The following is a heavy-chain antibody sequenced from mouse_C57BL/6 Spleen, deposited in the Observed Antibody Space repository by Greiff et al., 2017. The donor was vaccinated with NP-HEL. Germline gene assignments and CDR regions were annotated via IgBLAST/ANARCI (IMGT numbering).Heavy chain of an antibody. CDR1: GFTFTDYY. CDR2: IRNKANGYTT. Sequence: DVMLVESGGGLVQPGGSLSLSCAASGFTFTDYYMSWVRQPPGKALEWLGFIRNKANGYTTEYSASVKGRFTISRDNSQSILYLQMNALRAEDSATYYCASSRGDAMDYWGQGTSVTVSS. V-gene: IGHV7-3*01. CDR3: ASSRGDAMDY. J-gene: IGHJ4*01.